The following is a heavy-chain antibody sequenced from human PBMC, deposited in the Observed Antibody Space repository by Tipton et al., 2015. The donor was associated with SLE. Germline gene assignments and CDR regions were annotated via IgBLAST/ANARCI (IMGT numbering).Heavy chain of an antibody. V-gene: IGHV4-38-2*02. D-gene: IGHD2-2*01. CDR2: IYYSGTT. CDR1: GYSISSGYY. Sequence: TLSLTCTVSGYSISSGYYWGWIRQPPGKGLEWIGSIYYSGTTNYNPSLKSRVTISVDTSKNQFSLKLSSVTAADTAVYYCAREPFVPAAGKARGYYYYMDVWGKGTTVTVSS. CDR3: AREPFVPAAGKARGYYYYMDV. J-gene: IGHJ6*03.